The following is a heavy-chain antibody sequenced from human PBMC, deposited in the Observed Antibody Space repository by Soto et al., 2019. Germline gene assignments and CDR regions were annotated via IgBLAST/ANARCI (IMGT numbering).Heavy chain of an antibody. V-gene: IGHV4-31*03. D-gene: IGHD3-10*01. J-gene: IGHJ6*02. CDR1: GGSISSGGYY. Sequence: QVQLQESGPGLVKPSQTLSLTCTVSGGSISSGGYYWSWIRQHPGKGLEWIGYIYYSGSTYYNPSLRIRVTISVDTSKNQFSLKLSSVTAADTAVYYWARGGPNYYGSGISRVWGQGTTVTVSS. CDR3: ARGGPNYYGSGISRV. CDR2: IYYSGST.